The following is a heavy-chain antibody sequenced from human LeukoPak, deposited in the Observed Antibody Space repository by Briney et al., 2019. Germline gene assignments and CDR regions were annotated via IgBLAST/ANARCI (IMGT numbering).Heavy chain of an antibody. J-gene: IGHJ4*02. Sequence: PGGSLRLSCAASGFTFSSYGIHWVRQAPGKGLEWLAVMSYDGGTKYYAGSVKGRFTISRDNSKNTLYLQVNSLRAEDTAVYYCAKEACGGRCYSDYFDYWGQGTLVTVSS. CDR2: MSYDGGTK. CDR3: AKEACGGRCYSDYFDY. CDR1: GFTFSSYG. V-gene: IGHV3-30*18. D-gene: IGHD2-15*01.